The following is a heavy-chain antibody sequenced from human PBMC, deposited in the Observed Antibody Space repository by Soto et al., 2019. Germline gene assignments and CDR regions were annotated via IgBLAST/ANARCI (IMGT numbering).Heavy chain of an antibody. CDR3: AKGPHYHP. J-gene: IGHJ5*02. CDR2: ISGGGHTT. D-gene: IGHD3-10*01. CDR1: GFTFSTYA. Sequence: EMQLLQSGGGLVQPGGSLRLSCVASGFTFSTYAMSWVRQSPTKGLEWVSAISGGGHTTNYADSVKGRFTISRDNSKNTLYLLMSSLRADDTAIYYCAKGPHYHPWGQGSLVTVSS. V-gene: IGHV3-23*01.